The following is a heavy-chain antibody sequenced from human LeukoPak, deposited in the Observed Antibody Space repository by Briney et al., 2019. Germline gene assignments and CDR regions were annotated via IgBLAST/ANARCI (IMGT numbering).Heavy chain of an antibody. D-gene: IGHD6-19*01. CDR2: ISSGSSYT. J-gene: IGHJ4*02. CDR3: ARDREASSGWYGY. Sequence: PGGSLRLSCAASGFSVSSNYMNWVRQAPGKGLEWVSYISSGSSYTNYADSVKGRFTISRDNAKNSLSLQMNSLRAEDTAIYYCARDREASSGWYGYWGQGTLVTVSS. CDR1: GFSVSSNY. V-gene: IGHV3-11*06.